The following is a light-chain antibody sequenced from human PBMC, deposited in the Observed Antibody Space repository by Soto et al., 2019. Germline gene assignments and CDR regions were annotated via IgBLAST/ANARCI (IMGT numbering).Light chain of an antibody. CDR2: EVS. J-gene: IGLJ1*01. CDR1: SSDVGGYNY. CDR3: LSYADTAYV. V-gene: IGLV2-8*01. Sequence: QSVLTQPPSASGSPGQSVTISCAGTSSDVGGYNYVSWYQQYPGKVPKLMIYEVSERPSGVPDRFSGSKSGNTAFLTVSGLQAEDEDDYYCLSYADTAYVFGTGTKLTVL.